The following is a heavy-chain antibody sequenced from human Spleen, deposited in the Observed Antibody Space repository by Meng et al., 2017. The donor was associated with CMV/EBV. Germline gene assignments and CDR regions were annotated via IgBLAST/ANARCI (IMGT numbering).Heavy chain of an antibody. CDR2: ITSKTDGGTT. CDR3: ARDYVNYYYYGMDV. CDR1: GFTFTNAW. D-gene: IGHD3-16*01. V-gene: IGHV3-15*01. J-gene: IGHJ6*02. Sequence: GESLKISCAASGFTFTNAWMTWVRQAPGKGLEWVGRITSKTDGGTTDYAAPVKGRFTISRDNAKNSLYLQMNSLRAEDTAVYYCARDYVNYYYYGMDVWGQGTTVTVSS.